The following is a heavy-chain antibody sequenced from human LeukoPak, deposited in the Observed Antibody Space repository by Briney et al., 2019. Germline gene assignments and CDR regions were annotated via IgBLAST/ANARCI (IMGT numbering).Heavy chain of an antibody. D-gene: IGHD3-9*01. V-gene: IGHV3-30*03. CDR1: GFTFSSYG. Sequence: PGGSLRLSCAASGFTFSSYGMHWVRQAPGKGLEWVAVISYDGSNKYYADSVKGRFTISRDNAKNSLYLQMNSLRAEDTAVYYCARDNDLLRYFDWPLDYWGQGTLVTVSS. CDR3: ARDNDLLRYFDWPLDY. J-gene: IGHJ4*02. CDR2: ISYDGSNK.